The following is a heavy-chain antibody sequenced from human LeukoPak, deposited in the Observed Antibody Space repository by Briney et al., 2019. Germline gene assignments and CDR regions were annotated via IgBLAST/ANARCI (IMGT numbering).Heavy chain of an antibody. Sequence: ASVKVSCKVSGYTLTELSMHWVRQAPGKGLEWMGGFDPEDGETIYAQKFQGRVTMTEDTSTDTAYMELSSLRSEDTAVYYCATDQTFCSSTSCYVEWGQGTLVTVSS. CDR3: ATDQTFCSSTSCYVE. J-gene: IGHJ4*02. CDR2: FDPEDGET. D-gene: IGHD2-2*01. CDR1: GYTLTELS. V-gene: IGHV1-24*01.